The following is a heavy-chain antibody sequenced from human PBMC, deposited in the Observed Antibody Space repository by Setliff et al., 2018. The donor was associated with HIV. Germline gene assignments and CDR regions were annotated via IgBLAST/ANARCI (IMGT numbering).Heavy chain of an antibody. J-gene: IGHJ6*02. CDR3: AKGVQRFYYYYGMDV. V-gene: IGHV3-23*01. CDR1: GFSINDHD. Sequence: GGSLRLSCVASGFSINDHDMNWVRQAPGKGLEWVSAISGSGGSTYYADSVKGRFTISRDNSKKTLYLQMHSLRAEDTAVYYCAKGVQRFYYYYGMDVWGQVTTVTVSS. CDR2: ISGSGGST. D-gene: IGHD3-10*02.